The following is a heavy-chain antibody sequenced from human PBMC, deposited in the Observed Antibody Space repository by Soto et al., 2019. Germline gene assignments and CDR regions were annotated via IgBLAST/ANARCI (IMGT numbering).Heavy chain of an antibody. Sequence: SETLSLPCTVSGGSISSYYWSWIRQPPGKGLEWIGYIYYSGSTNYNPSLKSRVTISVDTSKNQFSLKLSSVTAADTAVYYCARADGRFLEWFFEYYFDYWGQGTLVTVSS. D-gene: IGHD3-3*01. J-gene: IGHJ4*02. CDR2: IYYSGST. CDR3: ARADGRFLEWFFEYYFDY. CDR1: GGSISSYY. V-gene: IGHV4-59*01.